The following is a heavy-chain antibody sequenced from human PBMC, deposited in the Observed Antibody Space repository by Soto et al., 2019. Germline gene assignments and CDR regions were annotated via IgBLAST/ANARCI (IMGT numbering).Heavy chain of an antibody. CDR2: IWYDGSKS. CDR3: ARWSNNKVVDP. CDR1: GFTFSSHG. Sequence: QVQLVESGGGVVQPGRSLRLSCAASGFTFSSHGRHWVRQAPGKGLEWVAVIWYDGSKSYYGESVKGRFTIGRDNSKDTLYLQMNSLRVDDTAVYYCARWSNNKVVDPWGQGTQVTVSS. J-gene: IGHJ5*02. V-gene: IGHV3-33*01. D-gene: IGHD1-20*01.